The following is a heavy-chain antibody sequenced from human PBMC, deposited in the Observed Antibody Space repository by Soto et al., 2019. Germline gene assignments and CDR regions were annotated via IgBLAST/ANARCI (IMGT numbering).Heavy chain of an antibody. CDR1: GGSISSDY. CDR3: ARLYSGYERNAFDI. Sequence: PLETLSLTCTVSGGSISSDYWSWIRQPPGKGLKWIGYIHYGVSTNYNPSLKSRVTISVDTSKNQFSLKLSSVTAADTALYYCARLYSGYERNAFDIWGQGTMVTVSS. J-gene: IGHJ3*02. CDR2: IHYGVST. D-gene: IGHD5-12*01. V-gene: IGHV4-59*08.